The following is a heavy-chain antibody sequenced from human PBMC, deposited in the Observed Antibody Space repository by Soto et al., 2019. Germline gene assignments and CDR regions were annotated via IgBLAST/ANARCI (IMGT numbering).Heavy chain of an antibody. CDR1: GGSISSSSYY. CDR3: ARNIVVVTARSPNWSFDL. CDR2: IYYRGST. J-gene: IGHJ2*01. V-gene: IGHV4-39*01. D-gene: IGHD2-21*02. Sequence: QLQLQESGPRLVKPSETLSLTCTVSGGSISSSSYYWGWIRQPPGKGLEWIGSIYYRGSTYYNPSLESRVTISVDTSKNQFTLKLSSVTAAVTAVDYCARNIVVVTARSPNWSFDLWGRGTLVTVSS.